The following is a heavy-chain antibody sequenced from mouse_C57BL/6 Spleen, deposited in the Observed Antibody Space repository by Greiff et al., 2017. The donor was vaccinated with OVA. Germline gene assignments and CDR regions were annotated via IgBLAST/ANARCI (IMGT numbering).Heavy chain of an antibody. CDR1: GYTFTDYN. Sequence: VQLQQSGPELVKPGASVKIPCKASGYTFTDYNMDWVKQSHGKSLEWIGDINPNNGGTIYNQKFKGKATLTVDKSSSTAYMELRSLTSEDTAVYYCARRSSTHWYFDVWGTGTTVTVSA. CDR3: ARRSSTHWYFDV. D-gene: IGHD5-1*01. V-gene: IGHV1-18*01. J-gene: IGHJ1*03. CDR2: INPNNGGT.